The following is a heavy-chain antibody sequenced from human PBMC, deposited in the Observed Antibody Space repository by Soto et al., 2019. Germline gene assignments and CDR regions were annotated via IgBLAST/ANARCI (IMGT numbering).Heavy chain of an antibody. J-gene: IGHJ4*02. D-gene: IGHD6-19*01. CDR3: SRGQYSSGGGYFDY. Sequence: EVQLVESGGGLVQPGGSLRLSCAASGFTFSSYEMNWVRQAPGKGLEWVSYISSSGSTIYYADSVKGRFTISRDNAKNSRYLQMNSLGGWDAAVYYCSRGQYSSGGGYFDYWGQETLVTVSS. CDR2: ISSSGSTI. CDR1: GFTFSSYE. V-gene: IGHV3-48*03.